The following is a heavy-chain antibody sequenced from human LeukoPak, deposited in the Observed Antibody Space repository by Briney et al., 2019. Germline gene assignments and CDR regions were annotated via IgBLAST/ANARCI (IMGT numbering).Heavy chain of an antibody. D-gene: IGHD2-21*01. CDR2: IYQSGST. CDR1: GGSISSGGYS. J-gene: IGHJ5*02. Sequence: PSQTLSLTCAVSGGSISSGGYSWSWIRQPPGKGLEWIGYIYQSGSTYYNPSLKSRVTISVDRSKNQFSLKLSSVTAADTAVYYCARGLGWFDPWGQGTLVTVSS. CDR3: ARGLGWFDP. V-gene: IGHV4-30-2*01.